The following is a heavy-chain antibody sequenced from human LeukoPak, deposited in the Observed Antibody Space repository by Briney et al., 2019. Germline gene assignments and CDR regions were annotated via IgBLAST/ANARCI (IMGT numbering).Heavy chain of an antibody. CDR1: GFTFNNYA. CDR2: ILYDGTMA. CDR3: ARESYYDSSGYYYGIDY. D-gene: IGHD3-22*01. V-gene: IGHV3-30*04. Sequence: GGSLRLSCATSGFTFNNYAMHWVRQAPGQGLEWVAVILYDGTMAYYADSVKGRFTISRDNSKNMLYLQMNSLRAEDTAVYYCARESYYDSSGYYYGIDYWGQGTLVTVSS. J-gene: IGHJ4*01.